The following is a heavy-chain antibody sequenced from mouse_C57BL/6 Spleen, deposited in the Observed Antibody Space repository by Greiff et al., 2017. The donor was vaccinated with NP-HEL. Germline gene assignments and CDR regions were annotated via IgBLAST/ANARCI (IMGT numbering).Heavy chain of an antibody. CDR3: ARGNDGYDYFDY. V-gene: IGHV1-82*01. CDR2: IYPGDGDT. Sequence: QVQLQQSGPELVKPGASVKLSCKASGYAFSSSWMHWVKQRPGKGLEWIGRIYPGDGDTNYNGKFKGKATLTADKSSSTAYMQLSSLTSEDSAVYFCARGNDGYDYFDYWGKGTTLTVSS. J-gene: IGHJ2*01. CDR1: GYAFSSSW. D-gene: IGHD2-3*01.